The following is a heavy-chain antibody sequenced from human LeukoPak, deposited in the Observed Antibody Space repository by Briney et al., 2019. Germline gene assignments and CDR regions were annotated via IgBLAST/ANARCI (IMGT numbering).Heavy chain of an antibody. CDR2: IHYSGIT. D-gene: IGHD2-2*02. V-gene: IGHV4-30-4*01. CDR3: ARLKACSSTSCYTEDYYYYYMDV. Sequence: SQTLSLTCTVSGGSISTNDYFWSWIRQSPEKGLEWIGYIHYSGITKSNPSLKSRVTISVDTSKNQFSLKLSSVTAADTAVYYCARLKACSSTSCYTEDYYYYYMDVWGKGTTVTVSS. CDR1: GGSISTNDYF. J-gene: IGHJ6*03.